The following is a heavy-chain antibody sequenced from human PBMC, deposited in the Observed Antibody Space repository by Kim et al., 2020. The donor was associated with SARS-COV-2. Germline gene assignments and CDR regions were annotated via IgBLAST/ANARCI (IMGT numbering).Heavy chain of an antibody. CDR1: GFSFENYA. D-gene: IGHD6-19*01. CDR3: AKGSGWHFDSYFNLDV. V-gene: IGHV3-23*01. J-gene: IGHJ6*01. CDR2: TSGSGYST. Sequence: GGSLRLSCAGSGFSFENYALAWVRLTPGGGLEWVSGTSGSGYSTYYRESVKGRFTISRDNSKNTLDLQMDSLKAEDTAVYFCAKGSGWHFDSYFNLDVWG.